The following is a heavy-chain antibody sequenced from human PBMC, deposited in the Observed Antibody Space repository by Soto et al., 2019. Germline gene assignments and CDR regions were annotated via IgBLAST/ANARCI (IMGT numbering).Heavy chain of an antibody. CDR3: ARDRVESGYPEYFQH. J-gene: IGHJ1*01. CDR2: IYSGGST. Sequence: EVQLVESGGGLIQPGGSLRLSCAASGFTVSSNYKSWVRQAPGKGLEWVSVIYSGGSTYYADSVKGRFIISRDNSKNTLYLQMNSLRAEDTAVYYCARDRVESGYPEYFQHWGQGTLVTVSS. V-gene: IGHV3-53*01. D-gene: IGHD3-22*01. CDR1: GFTVSSNY.